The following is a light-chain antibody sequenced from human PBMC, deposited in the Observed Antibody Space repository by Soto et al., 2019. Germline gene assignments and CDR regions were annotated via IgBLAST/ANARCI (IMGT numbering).Light chain of an antibody. Sequence: DLQMTQSPSSLSASVGDRVTITCRASQAISNYLAWYRQRPGKVPELLIFAASTLHSGVPSRFSGSGSGTEFTLTISSLQPEDFATYYCQKHNNAPWTFGQGTKVEIK. J-gene: IGKJ1*01. CDR2: AAS. V-gene: IGKV1-27*01. CDR1: QAISNY. CDR3: QKHNNAPWT.